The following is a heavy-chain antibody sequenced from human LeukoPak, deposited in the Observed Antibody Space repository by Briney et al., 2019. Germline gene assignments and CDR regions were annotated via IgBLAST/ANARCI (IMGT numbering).Heavy chain of an antibody. CDR1: GGSFSGYY. CDR3: ARGKLIRYFDWLSRQFDY. CDR2: INHSGST. D-gene: IGHD3-9*01. J-gene: IGHJ4*02. V-gene: IGHV4-34*01. Sequence: SETLSLTCAVYGGSFSGYYWSWIRQPPGKGLEWIGEINHSGSTNYNPSLKSRVTISVDTSKNQFSLELSSVTAADTAVYYCARGKLIRYFDWLSRQFDYWGQGTLVTVSS.